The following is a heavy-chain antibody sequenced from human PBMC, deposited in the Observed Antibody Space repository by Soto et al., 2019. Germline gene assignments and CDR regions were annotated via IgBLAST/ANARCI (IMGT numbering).Heavy chain of an antibody. V-gene: IGHV3-7*01. D-gene: IGHD3-10*01. CDR2: IKTDASEK. J-gene: IGHJ4*01. CDR3: ARVSGYGSGNSVNPYLDN. CDR1: GCAFYWDR. Sequence: LRFSCADIGCAFYWDRMSWVLLAPGKGLEWLATIKTDASEKKYVDSVKGRFTVSRDNAKNSVYLQMDSLRSEDTAVYYCARVSGYGSGNSVNPYLDNWAHGTLVTVSS.